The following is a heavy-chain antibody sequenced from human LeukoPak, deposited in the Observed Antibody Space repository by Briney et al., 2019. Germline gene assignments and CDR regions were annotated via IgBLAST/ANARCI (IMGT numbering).Heavy chain of an antibody. CDR3: ARTDTAMVTWNY. D-gene: IGHD5-18*01. CDR1: GGTFSSYA. J-gene: IGHJ4*02. V-gene: IGHV1-69*04. CDR2: IIPILGIA. Sequence: SVKVSCKASGGTFSSYAISWVRQAPGQGLEWMGRIIPILGIANYAQKFQGRVTITADKSTSTAYMELSSLRSEDTVVYYCARTDTAMVTWNYWGQGTLVTVSS.